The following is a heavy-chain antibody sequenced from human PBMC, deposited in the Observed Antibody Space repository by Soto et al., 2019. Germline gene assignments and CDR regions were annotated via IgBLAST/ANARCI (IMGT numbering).Heavy chain of an antibody. V-gene: IGHV4-59*01. D-gene: IGHD3-10*01. CDR2: IYYSGST. Sequence: QVQLQESGPGLVKPSETLSLTCTVSGGSISSYYWSWIRQPPGKGLEWIGYIYYSGSTNYNPSLKSRVTISVDTSKNQFSLKLSSVTAADTAVYYCARGYGRSDGWFDPWGQGTLVTVSS. CDR1: GGSISSYY. CDR3: ARGYGRSDGWFDP. J-gene: IGHJ5*02.